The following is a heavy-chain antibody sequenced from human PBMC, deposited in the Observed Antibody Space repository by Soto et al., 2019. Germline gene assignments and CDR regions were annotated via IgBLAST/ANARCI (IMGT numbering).Heavy chain of an antibody. CDR3: ARVGEDTAMVSAAAATDAFDI. CDR2: INSDGSST. CDR1: GFTFSSYW. Sequence: EVQLVESGGGLVQPGGSLRLSCAASGFTFSSYWMHWVRQAPGKGLVWVSRINSDGSSTSYADSVKGRFTISRDNAKNTLYLQMNSLRAEDTAVYYCARVGEDTAMVSAAAATDAFDIWGQGTMVTVSS. V-gene: IGHV3-74*01. J-gene: IGHJ3*02. D-gene: IGHD5-18*01.